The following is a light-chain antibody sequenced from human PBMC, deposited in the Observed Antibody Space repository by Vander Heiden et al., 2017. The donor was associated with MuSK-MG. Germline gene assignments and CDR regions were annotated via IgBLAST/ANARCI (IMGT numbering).Light chain of an antibody. CDR3: QQVDSAPYT. J-gene: IGKJ2*01. V-gene: IGKV4-1*01. Sequence: DIVMTQSPDSLGVSLAERATINCKSSQSVFYRSTSTHYLTCYQQKPGQPPKLLIYWASTRDSGVPDRFSGSGSGTDFTLTISSLQGEDVAVYYCQQVDSAPYTFGQGTKMEIK. CDR1: QSVFYRSTSTHY. CDR2: WAS.